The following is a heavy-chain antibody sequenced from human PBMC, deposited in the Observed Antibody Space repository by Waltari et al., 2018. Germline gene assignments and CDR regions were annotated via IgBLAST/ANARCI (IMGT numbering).Heavy chain of an antibody. Sequence: QVQLQQWGAGLLEPSETLSLTCAISNGPFNGYYWSWIRQPPVKGLEWIGEVDHSGSANYSPTLRNRATISFNSSQKQFSLTLTTVTAADTAEYYCARDARDWESITNSYFDSWGQGTLVAVSS. J-gene: IGHJ4*02. CDR1: NGPFNGYY. D-gene: IGHD2-21*01. CDR2: VDHSGSA. CDR3: ARDARDWESITNSYFDS. V-gene: IGHV4-34*01.